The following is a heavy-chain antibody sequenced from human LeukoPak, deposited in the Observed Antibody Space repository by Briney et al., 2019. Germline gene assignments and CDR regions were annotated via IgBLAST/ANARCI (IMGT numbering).Heavy chain of an antibody. CDR3: ATAVAQTHAFDF. D-gene: IGHD4-23*01. CDR1: GYTFTNSW. V-gene: IGHV5-51*01. J-gene: IGHJ3*01. Sequence: GESLKISCKGSGYTFTNSWIVWVRQMPGEGLEWMGIIYLGDSDTRYSPSFQGQVTISADKSINTAYVQWSSLKASDSAIYYCATAVAQTHAFDFWGQGTMVTVSS. CDR2: IYLGDSDT.